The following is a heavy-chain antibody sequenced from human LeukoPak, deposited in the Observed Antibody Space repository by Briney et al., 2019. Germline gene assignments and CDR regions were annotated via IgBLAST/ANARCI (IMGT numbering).Heavy chain of an antibody. CDR2: ISSRSTYI. CDR3: ARSPGGTYYYYYMDV. V-gene: IGHV3-21*01. J-gene: IGHJ6*03. Sequence: GGSLRLSCAASGFNFNNCTFNWVRQAPGKGLEWVSSISSRSTYIYYADSMKGRFTISRDNAKNSQYLQMNSLRAEDTAVYYCARSPGGTYYYYYMDVWGKGTTVTVSS. D-gene: IGHD3-10*01. CDR1: GFNFNNCT.